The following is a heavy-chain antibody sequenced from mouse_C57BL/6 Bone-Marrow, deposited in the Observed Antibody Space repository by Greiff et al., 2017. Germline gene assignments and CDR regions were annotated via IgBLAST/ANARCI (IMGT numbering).Heavy chain of an antibody. J-gene: IGHJ1*03. CDR3: ARLRIRRSWYIDV. V-gene: IGHV1-81*01. CDR2: IYPRSGNT. D-gene: IGHD1-1*01. Sequence: QVQLKQSGAELARPGASVKLSCKASGYTFTSYGISWVKQRTGQGLEWIGEIYPRSGNTYYNEKFKGKATLTADKSSSTAYMELRSLTSEDSAVYICARLRIRRSWYIDVWGTGTTVTVSS. CDR1: GYTFTSYG.